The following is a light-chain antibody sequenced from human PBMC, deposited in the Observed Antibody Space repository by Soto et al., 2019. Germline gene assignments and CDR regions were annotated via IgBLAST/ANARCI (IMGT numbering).Light chain of an antibody. J-gene: IGKJ2*01. CDR1: QSVSSN. V-gene: IGKV3-15*01. CDR3: QQYIYWPYT. Sequence: EIVMTQPPATLSVSAGERSRLSCRASQSVSSNLAWYQQKPGQAPRLLIFGASNRATGFAARFSGSGSGTDFTLSISSLQSEDFAVYYCQQYIYWPYTFGKGTKVDIK. CDR2: GAS.